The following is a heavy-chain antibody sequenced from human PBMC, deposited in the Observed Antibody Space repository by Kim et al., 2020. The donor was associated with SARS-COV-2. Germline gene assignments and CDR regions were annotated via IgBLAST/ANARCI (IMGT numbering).Heavy chain of an antibody. CDR3: ARGDGLS. V-gene: IGHV1-3*01. Sequence: GNGNTKYSQKCQGRGTITRDTAASTAYMELSSLRSEDTAVYYCARGDGLSWGQGTLVTVSS. CDR2: GNGNT. D-gene: IGHD6-19*01. J-gene: IGHJ4*02.